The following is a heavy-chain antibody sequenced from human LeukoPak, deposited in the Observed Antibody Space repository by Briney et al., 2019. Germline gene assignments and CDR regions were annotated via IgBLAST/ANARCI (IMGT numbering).Heavy chain of an antibody. CDR2: IRQDGDTK. CDR3: ARSLPYGTTWYGRSDF. V-gene: IGHV3-7*03. Sequence: GGSLRLSCAASGFTFSSFWMNWVRQAPGKGLGWVANIRQDGDTKYYVDSVKGRFTISRDNAMNSLYLQMNSLRAEDTAIYYCARSLPYGTTWYGRSDFWGQGTLVTVSS. J-gene: IGHJ4*02. D-gene: IGHD6-13*01. CDR1: GFTFSSFW.